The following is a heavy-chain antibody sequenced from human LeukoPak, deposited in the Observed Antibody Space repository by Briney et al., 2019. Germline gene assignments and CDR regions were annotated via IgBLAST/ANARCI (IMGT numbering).Heavy chain of an antibody. CDR1: GDTFSVYT. D-gene: IGHD2-15*01. V-gene: IGHV1-69*04. J-gene: IGHJ4*02. CDR2: IIPIPDIA. CDR3: ARDHCSGGTCLGGH. Sequence: GSSVKVSCKASGDTFSVYTFSWVRQAPGQGLEWMGRIIPIPDIANYPQKFQGRVTITADILTSTTYMELSSLRSDDTAVYYCARDHCSGGTCLGGHWGQGTLVTVSS.